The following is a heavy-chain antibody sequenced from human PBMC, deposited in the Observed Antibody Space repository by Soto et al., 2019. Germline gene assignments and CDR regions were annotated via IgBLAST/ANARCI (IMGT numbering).Heavy chain of an antibody. CDR2: IYYSGIT. CDR1: GGSFSSGGYY. J-gene: IGHJ5*02. D-gene: IGHD6-13*01. CDR3: ARGLAPCPSHSSSLFGWFDP. V-gene: IGHV4-31*03. Sequence: LSLTCTVFGGSFSSGGYYWSLIRQPPWKGLEWIRYIYYSGITYYNPSLKSRVTISVDTSKNQFSLKLSSVTAADTAVYYCARGLAPCPSHSSSLFGWFDPWGQGTLGNVSS.